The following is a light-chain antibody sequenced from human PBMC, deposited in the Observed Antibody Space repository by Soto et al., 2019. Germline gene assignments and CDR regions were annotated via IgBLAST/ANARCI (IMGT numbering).Light chain of an antibody. CDR1: QTISSW. V-gene: IGKV1-5*03. Sequence: DIQMTPPPSTLSGSVGDRVTITCRASQTISSWLAWYQQKPGKAHKLLIYKASTLKSGGPSRFSGSRSGTEFTLTISSLQPDDFAAYYCHHYNSESEAFGQGTKVERK. CDR2: KAS. J-gene: IGKJ1*01. CDR3: HHYNSESEA.